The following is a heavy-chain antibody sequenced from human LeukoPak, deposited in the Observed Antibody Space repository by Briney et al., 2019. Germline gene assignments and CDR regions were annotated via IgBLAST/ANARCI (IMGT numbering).Heavy chain of an antibody. Sequence: LSLTCAVYGGSFSGYYWSWIRQPPGKGLEWVSYISSSGGTIYYADSLKGRFTVSRDNSKNTVYLQMNSLRDEDTAVYYCAREKQSGGTPFDYWGQGSLVTVSS. CDR3: AREKQSGGTPFDY. CDR2: ISSSGGTI. J-gene: IGHJ4*02. D-gene: IGHD1-26*01. CDR1: GGSFSGYY. V-gene: IGHV3-11*04.